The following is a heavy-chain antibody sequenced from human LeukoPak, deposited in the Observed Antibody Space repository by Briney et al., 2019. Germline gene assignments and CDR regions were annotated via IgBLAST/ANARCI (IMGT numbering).Heavy chain of an antibody. D-gene: IGHD2-15*01. CDR2: INHSGST. V-gene: IGHV4-34*01. CDR1: GGSFSGYY. CDR3: AREFLSGGISY. J-gene: IGHJ4*02. Sequence: SETLSLTCAVYGGSFSGYYWSWIRQPPGKGLEWIGEINHSGSTNYNPSLKSRVTISVDTSKNQFSLKLNSVTAADTAVYHCAREFLSGGISYWGQGTLVTVSS.